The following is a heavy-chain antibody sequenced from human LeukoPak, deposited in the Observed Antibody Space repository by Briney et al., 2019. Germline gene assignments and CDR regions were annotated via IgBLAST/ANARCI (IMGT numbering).Heavy chain of an antibody. J-gene: IGHJ4*02. CDR2: INHSGST. CDR1: GGSFSGYY. D-gene: IGHD3-9*01. Sequence: PSETLSLTCAVYGGSFSGYYWSWIRQPPGKGLEWNGEINHSGSTNYNPSLKSRVTISVDTSKNQFSLKLSSVTAADTAVYYCARGPKYYDILTGYSPHYFDYWGQGTLVTVSS. V-gene: IGHV4-34*01. CDR3: ARGPKYYDILTGYSPHYFDY.